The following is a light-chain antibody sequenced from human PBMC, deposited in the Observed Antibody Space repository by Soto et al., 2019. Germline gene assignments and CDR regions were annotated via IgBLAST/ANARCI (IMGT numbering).Light chain of an antibody. Sequence: DIQMTQSPSTLSASVGDRVTITCRASESIDSWLAWHQQKPGRAPKLLISKASSLESGVPSRFSGSGFGTEITLTISSLQPDDFATYYCQQYNSYRAFGQGTKVDIK. CDR3: QQYNSYRA. CDR1: ESIDSW. J-gene: IGKJ1*01. V-gene: IGKV1-5*03. CDR2: KAS.